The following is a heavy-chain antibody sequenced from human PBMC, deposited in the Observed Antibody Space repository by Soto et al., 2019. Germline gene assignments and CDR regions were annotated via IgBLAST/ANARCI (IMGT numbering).Heavy chain of an antibody. CDR2: INHSGST. J-gene: IGHJ5*02. CDR1: GGSFSGYY. CDR3: ARRALFSSLPRTYYDFCSGDSAYNWFDP. Sequence: QVQLQQWGAGLLKPSETLSLTCAVYGGSFSGYYWSWIRQPPGKGLEWIGEINHSGSTNYNPSLKSRVTISVDTSKNPFSLKLSSVTAADTAVYYCARRALFSSLPRTYYDFCSGDSAYNWFDPWGQGTLVTVSS. V-gene: IGHV4-34*01. D-gene: IGHD3-3*01.